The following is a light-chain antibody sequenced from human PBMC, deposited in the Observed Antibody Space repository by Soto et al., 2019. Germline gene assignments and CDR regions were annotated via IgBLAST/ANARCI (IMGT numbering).Light chain of an antibody. V-gene: IGKV1-9*01. CDR2: AAS. Sequence: DIQLTQSPSFLSASVGDRVTITCRASQAISSYLAWYQQKPGKAPKLLIYAASSLQSGVPSRFSGSGSGTDFTLTISSLQPEDFATYYCQQANSFPITFGQGTRLEIK. CDR1: QAISSY. CDR3: QQANSFPIT. J-gene: IGKJ5*01.